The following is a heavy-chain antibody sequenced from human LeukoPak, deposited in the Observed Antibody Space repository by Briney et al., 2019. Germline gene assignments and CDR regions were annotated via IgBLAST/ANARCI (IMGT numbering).Heavy chain of an antibody. CDR3: ARDLGGYYGGFDY. CDR1: GFTFSSYE. V-gene: IGHV3-48*03. CDR2: ISSRAGTI. J-gene: IGHJ4*02. D-gene: IGHD1-26*01. Sequence: PGGSLRLSCSASGFTFSSYEMNWVRQAPGKGLEWVSSISSRAGTIYYADSVKGRFTISRDNSKNTLYLQMNSLRAEDTAVYYCARDLGGYYGGFDYWGQGTLVTVSS.